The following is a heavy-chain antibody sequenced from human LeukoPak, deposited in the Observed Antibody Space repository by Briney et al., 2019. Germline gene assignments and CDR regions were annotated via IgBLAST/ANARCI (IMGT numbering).Heavy chain of an antibody. CDR3: ARDQSSGWDY. CDR2: ISSSGSSI. J-gene: IGHJ4*02. Sequence: SGGSLRLSCAASGLTFSDYYMSWIRQARGKGLEWVSYISSSGSSIFYADSVKGRFTISRDNAKNSLYLQMNSLRAEDTAVYYCARDQSSGWDYWGQGTLVTVSS. CDR1: GLTFSDYY. D-gene: IGHD6-19*01. V-gene: IGHV3-11*04.